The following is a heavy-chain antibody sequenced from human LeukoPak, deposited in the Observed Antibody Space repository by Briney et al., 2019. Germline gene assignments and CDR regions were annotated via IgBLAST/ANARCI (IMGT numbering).Heavy chain of an antibody. V-gene: IGHV1-46*01. CDR3: ARVVVARMGFDP. Sequence: ASVKVSCTASGYTFTSYYMHWVRQAPGQGLEWMGIINPSGGSTSYAQKFQGRVTMTRDTSTSTVYMELSSLRSEDTAVYYCARVVVARMGFDPWGQGTLVTVSS. CDR1: GYTFTSYY. D-gene: IGHD2-15*01. CDR2: INPSGGST. J-gene: IGHJ5*02.